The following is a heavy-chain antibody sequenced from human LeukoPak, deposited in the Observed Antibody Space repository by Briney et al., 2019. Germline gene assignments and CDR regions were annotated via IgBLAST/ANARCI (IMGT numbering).Heavy chain of an antibody. J-gene: IGHJ2*01. V-gene: IGHV4-34*01. CDR3: ARDRTHPIYWYFDL. CDR1: GGSFSGYY. CDR2: INHSGST. Sequence: SETLSLTCAVYGGSFSGYYWSWIRQPPGKGLEWIGEINHSGSTNYNPSLKSRVTISVDTSKNQFSLKLSSVTAADTAVYYCARDRTHPIYWYFDLWGRGTLVTVSS.